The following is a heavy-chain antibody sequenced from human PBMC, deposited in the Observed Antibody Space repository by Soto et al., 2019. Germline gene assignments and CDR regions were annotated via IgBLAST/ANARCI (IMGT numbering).Heavy chain of an antibody. Sequence: SVKVSCKASGGTFSSYAISWVRQAPGQGLEWMGGIIPIFGTANYAQKFQGRVTITADESTSTAYMELSSLRSEDTAVYYCARFAGLSYCSSNSCYKAFDICGQRTMVTVSS. J-gene: IGHJ3*02. CDR1: GGTFSSYA. CDR3: ARFAGLSYCSSNSCYKAFDI. V-gene: IGHV1-69*13. CDR2: IIPIFGTA. D-gene: IGHD2-2*02.